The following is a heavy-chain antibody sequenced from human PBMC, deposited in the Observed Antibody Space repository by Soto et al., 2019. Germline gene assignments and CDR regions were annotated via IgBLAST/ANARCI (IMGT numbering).Heavy chain of an antibody. J-gene: IGHJ6*02. CDR1: GFTFSSYS. V-gene: IGHV3-21*01. D-gene: IGHD2-15*01. Sequence: SGGSLRLSCAASGFTFSSYSMNWVRQAPGKGLEWVSSISSSSSYIYYADSVKGRFTISRDNAKKSLYLQMNSLRVEDTAVYYCARTYCSGGSCYGYYYYYYYGMDVWGQGITVTVSS. CDR3: ARTYCSGGSCYGYYYYYYYGMDV. CDR2: ISSSSSYI.